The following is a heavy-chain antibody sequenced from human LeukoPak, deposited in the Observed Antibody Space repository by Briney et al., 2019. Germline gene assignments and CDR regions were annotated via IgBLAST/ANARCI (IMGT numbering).Heavy chain of an antibody. Sequence: GGSLRLSCAASGFTFSSYWMSWVRQAPGKGLEWVATIKNDGSEKNYEDSVKGRFTISRDNAKNSLYLQMSGLRAEDTAVYFCETADWFSFDFWGQGTLVTVSS. CDR3: ETADWFSFDF. J-gene: IGHJ4*02. V-gene: IGHV3-7*04. D-gene: IGHD3-9*01. CDR2: IKNDGSEK. CDR1: GFTFSSYW.